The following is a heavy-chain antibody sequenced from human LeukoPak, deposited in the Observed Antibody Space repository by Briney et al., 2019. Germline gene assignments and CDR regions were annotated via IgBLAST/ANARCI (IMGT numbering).Heavy chain of an antibody. CDR1: GFTLSDIA. CDR2: ISGRGGSA. CDR3: AKRVLCQS. Sequence: PGGSLSLSCAPSGFTLSDIAMTCVRRAPGEGLEWHSTISGRGGSAFYADSVKGRFSVSRDNSKNPLFLQMNSLRAEDTAIYYCAKRVLCQSWGQGTLVTVSS. D-gene: IGHD2-8*01. V-gene: IGHV3-23*01. J-gene: IGHJ5*02.